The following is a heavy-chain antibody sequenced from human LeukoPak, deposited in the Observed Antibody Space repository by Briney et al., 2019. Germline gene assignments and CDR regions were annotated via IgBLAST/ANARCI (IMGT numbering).Heavy chain of an antibody. CDR2: ISGSGGST. V-gene: IGHV3-23*01. CDR1: GFTFGDYA. J-gene: IGHJ4*02. D-gene: IGHD6-19*01. CDR3: AKGSSYFDY. Sequence: GGSLRLSCTASGFTFGDYAMSWFRQAPGKGLEWVSAISGSGGSTYYADSVKGRFTISRDNSKNTLYLQMNSLRAEDTAVYYCAKGSSYFDYWGQGTLVTVSS.